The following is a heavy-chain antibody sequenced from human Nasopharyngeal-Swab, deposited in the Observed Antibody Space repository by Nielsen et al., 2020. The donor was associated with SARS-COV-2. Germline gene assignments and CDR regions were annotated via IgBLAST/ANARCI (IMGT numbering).Heavy chain of an antibody. CDR3: ARVWGDIVVVPAAILADYYGMDV. CDR2: IKQDGSEK. Sequence: WIRQPPGKGLEWVANIKQDGSEKYYVDSVKGRFTISRDNAKNSLYLQMNSLRAEDTAVYYCARVWGDIVVVPAAILADYYGMDVWGQGTTVTVS. J-gene: IGHJ6*02. D-gene: IGHD2-2*01. V-gene: IGHV3-7*03.